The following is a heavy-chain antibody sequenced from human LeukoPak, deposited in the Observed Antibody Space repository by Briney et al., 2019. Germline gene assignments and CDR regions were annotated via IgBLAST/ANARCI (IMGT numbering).Heavy chain of an antibody. CDR1: GFTFSSYA. CDR3: AKDIAARPRYYYGMDV. V-gene: IGHV3-23*01. J-gene: IGHJ6*02. D-gene: IGHD6-6*01. Sequence: GGSLRLSCAASGFTFSSYAMSWVRQAPGKGLEWVSAISGSGGSTYYADSVKGRFTISRDNSKNTPYLQMNSLRAEDTAVYYCAKDIAARPRYYYGMDVWGQGTTVTVSS. CDR2: ISGSGGST.